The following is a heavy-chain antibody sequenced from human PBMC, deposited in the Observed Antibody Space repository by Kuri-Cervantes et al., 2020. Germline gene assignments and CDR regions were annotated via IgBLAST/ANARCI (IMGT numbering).Heavy chain of an antibody. CDR2: ISTGSGTI. Sequence: GGSLRLSCAASGFTFTSYGMNWVRQTPGKGLKWLPYISTGSGTIYYADSVRGRFTISRDNAKNSLYLQMNSLRAEDTAVYYCARASPYFDYWGQGTLVTVSS. CDR3: ARASPYFDY. J-gene: IGHJ4*02. CDR1: GFTFTSYG. V-gene: IGHV3-48*04.